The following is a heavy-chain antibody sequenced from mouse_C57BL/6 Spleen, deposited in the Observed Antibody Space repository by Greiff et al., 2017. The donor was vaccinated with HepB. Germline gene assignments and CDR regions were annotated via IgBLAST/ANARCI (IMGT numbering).Heavy chain of an antibody. CDR3: ASRYDWDGFAY. CDR2: IHPNSGST. V-gene: IGHV1-64*01. Sequence: QVQLQQPGAELVKPGASVKLSCKASGYTFTSYWMHWVKQRPGQGLEWIGMIHPNSGSTNYNEKFKSKATLTVDKSSSTAYMQLSSLTSEDSAVCYCASRYDWDGFAYWGKGTLVTVSA. J-gene: IGHJ3*01. D-gene: IGHD4-1*01. CDR1: GYTFTSYW.